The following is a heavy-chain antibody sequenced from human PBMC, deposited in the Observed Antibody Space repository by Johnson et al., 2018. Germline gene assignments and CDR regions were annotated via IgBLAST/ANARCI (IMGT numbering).Heavy chain of an antibody. J-gene: IGHJ3*02. CDR2: IGTAGDT. CDR3: AKIWELRGYDACDS. CDR1: GFTFSSYD. D-gene: IGHD1-26*01. V-gene: IGHV3-13*01. Sequence: VQLVQSGGGLVQPGGSLRLSCAASGFTFSSYDMHWVRQATGKGLEWVSAIGTAGDTYYPGSVKARFTISSENAKNSLYLQMNSLRAENTTLYYCAKIWELRGYDACDSWGQGTMVTVSS.